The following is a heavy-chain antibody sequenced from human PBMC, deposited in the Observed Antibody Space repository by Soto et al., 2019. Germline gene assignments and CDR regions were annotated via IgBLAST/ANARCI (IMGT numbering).Heavy chain of an antibody. CDR3: ASGGERVGATFGMDV. J-gene: IGHJ6*02. V-gene: IGHV1-2*04. CDR1: GYTFTGYY. Sequence: ASVKVSCKASGYTFTGYYMHWVRQAPGQGLEWMGWINPNSGGTNYAQKFQGWVTMTSDTSISTAYMELSRLRSDDTAVYYCASGGERVGATFGMDVWGQGTTVTVSS. D-gene: IGHD1-26*01. CDR2: INPNSGGT.